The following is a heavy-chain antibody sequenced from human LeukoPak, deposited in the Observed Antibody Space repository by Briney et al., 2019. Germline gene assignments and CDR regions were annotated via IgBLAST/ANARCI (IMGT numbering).Heavy chain of an antibody. D-gene: IGHD3-22*01. CDR2: INPNSGGT. V-gene: IGHV1-2*02. J-gene: IGHJ5*02. CDR1: GYTFTGYY. Sequence: ASVTVSCTASGYTFTGYYMHWVRQAPGQGLEWMGWINPNSGGTNYAQKFQGRVTMTRDTSISTAYMELSRLRSDDTAVYYCARDPNYYDSSGYPWGQGTLVTVSS. CDR3: ARDPNYYDSSGYP.